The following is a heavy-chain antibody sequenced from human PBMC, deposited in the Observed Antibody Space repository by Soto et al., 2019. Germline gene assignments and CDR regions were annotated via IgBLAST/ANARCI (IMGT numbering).Heavy chain of an antibody. CDR1: GGTFSSYA. Sequence: QVQLVQSGAEVKKPGSSVKVSCKASGGTFSSYAISWVRQAPGQGLEWMGGIIPIFGTANYAQNFQGRVTITADESTSTAYMELSSLRSEDTAVYYCARDPYDLRFLESVMDVWGQGTTVTVSS. CDR3: ARDPYDLRFLESVMDV. CDR2: IIPIFGTA. V-gene: IGHV1-69*01. J-gene: IGHJ6*02. D-gene: IGHD3-3*01.